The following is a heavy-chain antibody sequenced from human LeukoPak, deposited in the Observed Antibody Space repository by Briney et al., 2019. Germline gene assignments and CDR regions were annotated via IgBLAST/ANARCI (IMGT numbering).Heavy chain of an antibody. CDR1: GYSFTSYW. CDR2: IYPGDSDT. V-gene: IGHV5-51*01. J-gene: IGHJ4*02. D-gene: IGHD6-19*01. CDR3: AKSGAMAGTGYC. Sequence: GESLKISCETSGYSFTSYWIGWVRQMPGKGLEWMGIIYPGDSDTRYNPSFQGQVTISADKSINTAYLQWSSLKASDTAVYFCAKSGAMAGTGYCWGQGTLVTVSS.